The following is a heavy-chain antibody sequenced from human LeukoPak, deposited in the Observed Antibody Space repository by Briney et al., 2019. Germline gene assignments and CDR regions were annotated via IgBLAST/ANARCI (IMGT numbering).Heavy chain of an antibody. CDR2: ISYDGSNK. V-gene: IGHV3-30-3*01. J-gene: IGHJ6*03. Sequence: GGSLRLSCAASGFTFSSYAMHWVRQAPGKGLEWVAVISYDGSNKYYADSVKGRFTISRDNSKNTLYLQMNSLRAEDTAVYYCANARSSSGRSYYYYYYMDVWGKGTTVTVSS. CDR3: ANARSSSGRSYYYYYYMDV. D-gene: IGHD6-6*01. CDR1: GFTFSSYA.